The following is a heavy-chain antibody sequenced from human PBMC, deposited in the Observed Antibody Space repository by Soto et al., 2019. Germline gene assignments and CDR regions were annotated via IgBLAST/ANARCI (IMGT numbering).Heavy chain of an antibody. J-gene: IGHJ4*02. CDR3: ARFELSSSGWYSWLGDY. Sequence: QVQLQQWGAELLKPSETLSLTCAVYGGSFSGYYWSWIRQPPGKGLEWIGEINHSGSTNYNPSLKSRVTISLDTSKNQFSLKLSSVTAADTAVYYCARFELSSSGWYSWLGDYWGQGTLVTVSS. D-gene: IGHD6-19*01. CDR2: INHSGST. V-gene: IGHV4-34*01. CDR1: GGSFSGYY.